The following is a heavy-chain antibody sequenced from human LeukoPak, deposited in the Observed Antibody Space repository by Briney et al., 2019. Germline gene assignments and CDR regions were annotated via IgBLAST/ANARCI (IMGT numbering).Heavy chain of an antibody. J-gene: IGHJ4*02. Sequence: GGSLRLSCAVSGFTVSGNYMSWVRQAPGKGLEWVSLIYSGDTTLYADSVKGRFTISRDISKNTVYLQMNSLRAEDAAVYYCARRAGGYSHPYDYWGQGILVTVSS. D-gene: IGHD4-23*01. CDR3: ARRAGGYSHPYDY. CDR2: IYSGDTT. V-gene: IGHV3-53*01. CDR1: GFTVSGNY.